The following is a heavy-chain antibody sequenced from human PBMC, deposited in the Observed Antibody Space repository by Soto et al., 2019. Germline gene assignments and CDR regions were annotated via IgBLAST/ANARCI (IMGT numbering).Heavy chain of an antibody. CDR3: AKERSSGWSFDY. D-gene: IGHD6-19*01. J-gene: IGHJ4*02. V-gene: IGHV3-23*01. Sequence: EVQLLESGGGLVQPGGSLRLSCAASGFTFSTYAMNWVRQAPGKGLEWVSGISGSGDSTYYADSVKGRFTVSRDNSKNTLYLHMNSLRAEDTAVCYCAKERSSGWSFDYWGQGTLVTVSS. CDR2: ISGSGDST. CDR1: GFTFSTYA.